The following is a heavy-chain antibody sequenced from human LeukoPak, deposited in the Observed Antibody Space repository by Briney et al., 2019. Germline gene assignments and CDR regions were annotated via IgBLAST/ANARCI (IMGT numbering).Heavy chain of an antibody. D-gene: IGHD2/OR15-2a*01. Sequence: GESLKISCKGSGYIFITYWIAWVRQMPGKGLEWMGIIYPGDSDTRYSPSFQGQVTISADKSITTAYLQWSSLKASDTAVYYCARLYSNGRYGGAFDIWGQGTMVTVSS. CDR3: ARLYSNGRYGGAFDI. CDR2: IYPGDSDT. J-gene: IGHJ3*02. V-gene: IGHV5-51*01. CDR1: GYIFITYW.